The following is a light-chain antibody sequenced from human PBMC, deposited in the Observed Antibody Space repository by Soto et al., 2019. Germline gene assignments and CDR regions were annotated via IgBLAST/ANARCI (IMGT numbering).Light chain of an antibody. J-gene: IGKJ1*01. CDR2: DAF. V-gene: IGKV1-5*01. CDR3: QQYNSFWT. CDR1: QSISTW. Sequence: DIQMTQSPSTLSASVGDRDTITCRASQSISTWLAWYQQKPGKAPKLLIYDAFYLERGVPSRFSGSGSGTEFTLTISSLQPDDLATYYCQQYNSFWTFGQGTKVDIK.